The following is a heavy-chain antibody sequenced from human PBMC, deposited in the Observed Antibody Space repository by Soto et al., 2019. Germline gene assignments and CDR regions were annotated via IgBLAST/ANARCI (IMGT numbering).Heavy chain of an antibody. CDR1: GFTFSDYY. V-gene: IGHV3-11*01. CDR3: ARDGTPPRYGDDYFDY. J-gene: IGHJ4*02. CDR2: ISSSGSTI. D-gene: IGHD4-17*01. Sequence: QVQLVESGGGLVKPGGSLRLSCAASGFTFSDYYMTWIRQAPGKGLEWVSYISSSGSTIYYADSVKGRFTISRDNAKNSLYLLMNSLRADDTAVYYCARDGTPPRYGDDYFDYWGQGTLVTVSS.